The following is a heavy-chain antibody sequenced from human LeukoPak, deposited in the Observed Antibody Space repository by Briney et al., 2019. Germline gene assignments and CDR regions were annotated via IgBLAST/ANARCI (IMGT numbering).Heavy chain of an antibody. V-gene: IGHV3-30-3*01. CDR2: ISYDGSNK. D-gene: IGHD6-13*01. CDR1: GFTFSSYA. J-gene: IGHJ4*02. Sequence: TGGSLRLSCAASGFTFSSYAMHWVRQAPGKGLEWVAVISYDGSNKYYADSVKGRFTISRDNSKNTLYLQMNSLRAEDTAVYYCARDPSSSWYFDYWGQGTLVTVSS. CDR3: ARDPSSSWYFDY.